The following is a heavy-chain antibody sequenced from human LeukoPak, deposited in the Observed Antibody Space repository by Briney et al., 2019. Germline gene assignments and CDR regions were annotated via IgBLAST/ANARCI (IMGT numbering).Heavy chain of an antibody. D-gene: IGHD6-13*01. V-gene: IGHV3-33*01. CDR2: LWYDGNNR. J-gene: IGHJ4*02. Sequence: GRSLRLSCAASGFTFSSYVMHWVRQAPGKGLEWVAVLWYDGNNRYYADSVKGRFTISRDNSKNTLYLQMNSLRAEDTAVYYCARESAAGTCDYWGQGTLVTVSS. CDR1: GFTFSSYV. CDR3: ARESAAGTCDY.